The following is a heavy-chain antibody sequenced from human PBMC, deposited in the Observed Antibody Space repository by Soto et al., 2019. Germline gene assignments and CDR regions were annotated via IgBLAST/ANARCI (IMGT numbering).Heavy chain of an antibody. V-gene: IGHV4-34*01. CDR1: GGSFSGYY. Sequence: PSATLSLTCAVYGGSFSGYYWSWIRQPPGKGLEWIGEINHSGSTNYNPSLKSRVTISVDTSKNQFSLKLSSVTAADTAVYYCARVSGSYDLNLDYWGQGTLVTVSS. CDR2: INHSGST. D-gene: IGHD1-26*01. CDR3: ARVSGSYDLNLDY. J-gene: IGHJ4*02.